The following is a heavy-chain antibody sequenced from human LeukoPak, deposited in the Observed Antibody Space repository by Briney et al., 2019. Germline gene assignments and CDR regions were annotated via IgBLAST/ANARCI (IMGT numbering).Heavy chain of an antibody. CDR1: GGSISSTGHY. CDR2: TYYSGST. D-gene: IGHD3-22*01. CDR3: ARGLSGYLDY. V-gene: IGHV4-39*07. Sequence: KPSETLSLTCSVSGGSISSTGHYWGWIRQPPGRGLEWIGNTYYSGSTFYNPSLKSRVTISVDTSMSQFSLKLSSVTAADTAVYYCARGLSGYLDYWGQGTLVTVSS. J-gene: IGHJ4*02.